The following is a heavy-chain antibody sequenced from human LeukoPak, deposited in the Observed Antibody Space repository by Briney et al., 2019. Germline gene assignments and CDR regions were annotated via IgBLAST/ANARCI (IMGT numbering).Heavy chain of an antibody. J-gene: IGHJ4*02. CDR2: IIPIFGTA. D-gene: IGHD1-20*01. Sequence: GASVKVSCKASGGTFSSYAISWVRQAPGQGLEWMGGIIPIFGTANYAQKFQGRVTITADESTSTAYMELSSLRSEDTAVYYCATVTWYNWNPFDYWGQGTLVTVSS. CDR3: ATVTWYNWNPFDY. CDR1: GGTFSSYA. V-gene: IGHV1-69*13.